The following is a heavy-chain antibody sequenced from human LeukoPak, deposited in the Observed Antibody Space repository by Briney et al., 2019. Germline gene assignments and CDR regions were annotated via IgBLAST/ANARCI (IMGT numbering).Heavy chain of an antibody. J-gene: IGHJ4*02. D-gene: IGHD4-23*01. CDR3: ARVPTLLETTVATYYFDY. CDR2: IYYSGST. V-gene: IGHV4-31*03. CDR1: GGSISSGVYY. Sequence: PSETLSLTCTVSGGSISSGVYYWNWIRQHPGKGLEWIGNIYYSGSTYYNPSLKSRVTISIDTSKNQFSLKLSSVTAADTAVYYCARVPTLLETTVATYYFDYWGQGALVTVSS.